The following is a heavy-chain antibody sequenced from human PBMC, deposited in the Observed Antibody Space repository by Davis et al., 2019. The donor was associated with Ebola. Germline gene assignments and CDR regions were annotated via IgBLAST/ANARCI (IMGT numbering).Heavy chain of an antibody. V-gene: IGHV3-9*01. CDR1: EFTFDDYA. D-gene: IGHD3-22*01. Sequence: SLKISCAASEFTFDDYAMHWVRQAPGKGLEWVSGISWNSGSIGYADSVKGRFTISRDNAKNSLYLQMNSLRAEDTALYYCAKGAYYDSSGYWSWGQGTLVTVSS. CDR3: AKGAYYDSSGYWS. J-gene: IGHJ5*02. CDR2: ISWNSGSI.